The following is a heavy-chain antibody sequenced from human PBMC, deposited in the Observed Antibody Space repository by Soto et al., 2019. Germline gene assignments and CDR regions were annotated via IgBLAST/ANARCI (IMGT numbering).Heavy chain of an antibody. CDR1: GYTFTSYA. CDR2: INAGNGNT. J-gene: IGHJ5*02. V-gene: IGHV1-3*01. CDR3: ARVKVDYGDYIDNWFDP. D-gene: IGHD4-17*01. Sequence: ASVKVSCKASGYTFTSYAMHWVRQAPGQRLEWMGWINAGNGNTKYSQKFQGRVTITRDTSASTAYMELSSLRSEDTAVYYCARVKVDYGDYIDNWFDPWGQGTLVTASS.